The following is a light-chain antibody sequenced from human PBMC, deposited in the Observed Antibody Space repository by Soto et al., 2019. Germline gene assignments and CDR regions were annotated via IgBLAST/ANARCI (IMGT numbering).Light chain of an antibody. CDR1: SSDVGGYNY. Sequence: QSVLTQPASVSGSPGQSITISCTGTSSDVGGYNYVSWYQQHPGKGPKLMIYEVSNRPSGVSNRFSGSKSGITASLTISGLQAEDEADYYCSSYTSSSTRVFGGGTKLTVL. CDR3: SSYTSSSTRV. CDR2: EVS. J-gene: IGLJ3*02. V-gene: IGLV2-14*01.